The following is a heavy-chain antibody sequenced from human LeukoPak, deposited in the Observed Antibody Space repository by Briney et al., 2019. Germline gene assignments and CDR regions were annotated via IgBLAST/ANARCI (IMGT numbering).Heavy chain of an antibody. V-gene: IGHV1-18*01. CDR1: GYTFTNYG. CDR3: ARATVTVKSDAFDI. Sequence: ASVKVSCKASGYTFTNYGISWVRQAPGQGLEWMGWISAYNGNTNYAQKLQGRVTMTTDTSTSTAYMELRSLRSDDTAVYYCARATVTVKSDAFDIWGQGTMVTVSS. J-gene: IGHJ3*02. CDR2: ISAYNGNT. D-gene: IGHD4-17*01.